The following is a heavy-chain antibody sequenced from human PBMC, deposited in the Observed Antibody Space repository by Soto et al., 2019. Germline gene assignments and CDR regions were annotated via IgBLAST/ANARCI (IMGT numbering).Heavy chain of an antibody. V-gene: IGHV4-31*03. CDR1: GGSISSGGYY. Sequence: TLSLTCTVSGGSISSGGYYWSWIRQHPGKGLEWIGYIYYSGSTYYNPSLKSRVTISVDTSKNQFSLKLSSVTAADTAVYYCARDQAGLFDYWGQGTLVTVSS. J-gene: IGHJ4*02. CDR2: IYYSGST. CDR3: ARDQAGLFDY.